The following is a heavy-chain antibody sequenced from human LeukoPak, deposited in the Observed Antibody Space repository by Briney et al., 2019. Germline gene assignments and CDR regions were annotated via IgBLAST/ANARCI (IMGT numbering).Heavy chain of an antibody. V-gene: IGHV3-23*01. Sequence: HSGGSLRLSCSASGFTFRSYAMSWVRQAPRKGLDWVSAISGSGGTTYYADSVKGRFTISRDNSKNTLYLQMNSLRAEDTAVYYCAKAVVVVAAHNWFDPWGQGTLVTVSS. CDR3: AKAVVVVAAHNWFDP. CDR1: GFTFRSYA. J-gene: IGHJ5*02. D-gene: IGHD2-15*01. CDR2: ISGSGGTT.